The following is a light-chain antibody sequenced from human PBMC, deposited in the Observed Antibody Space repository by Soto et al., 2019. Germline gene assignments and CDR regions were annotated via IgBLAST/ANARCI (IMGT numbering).Light chain of an antibody. CDR2: KAS. CDR3: QHYNSYSEA. Sequence: TQSPGILSLSPGERATLSCRASQTISSWLAWYQQKPGKAPKLLIYKASTLKSGVPSRFSGSGSGTEFTLTISSLQPDDFATYYCQHYNSYSEAFGQGTKVDIK. J-gene: IGKJ1*01. CDR1: QTISSW. V-gene: IGKV1-5*03.